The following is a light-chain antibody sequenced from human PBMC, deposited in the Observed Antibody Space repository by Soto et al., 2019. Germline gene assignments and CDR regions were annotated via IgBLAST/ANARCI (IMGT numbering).Light chain of an antibody. Sequence: QSALTQPPSASGSPGQSVTISCTGTSSDVGGYNYVSWYQQHPAKAPKLMIYDVNRRPSGVPDRFSGSKSGNTASLTVSGLQAEDEADYYCSSRAGDNVVFGGGTKLTVL. CDR3: SSRAGDNVV. CDR2: DVN. CDR1: SSDVGGYNY. V-gene: IGLV2-8*01. J-gene: IGLJ2*01.